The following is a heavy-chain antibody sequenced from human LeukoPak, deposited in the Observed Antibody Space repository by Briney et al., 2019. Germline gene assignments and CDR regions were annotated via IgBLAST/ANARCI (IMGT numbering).Heavy chain of an antibody. J-gene: IGHJ4*02. CDR1: GGSISSYY. V-gene: IGHV4-59*01. CDR3: ARVRIMGIAAAYLFDY. D-gene: IGHD6-13*01. Sequence: PSETLSLTCTVSGGSISSYYWSWLRQPPGKGLEWIGYIYYSGSTNYNPSLKSRVTISVDTSKNQFSLKLSSVTAADTAVYYCARVRIMGIAAAYLFDYWGQGTLVTVSS. CDR2: IYYSGST.